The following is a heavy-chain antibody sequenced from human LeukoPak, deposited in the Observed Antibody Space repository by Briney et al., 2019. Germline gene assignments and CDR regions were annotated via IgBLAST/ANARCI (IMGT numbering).Heavy chain of an antibody. Sequence: PSETLSLTCAVYGGSFSGCDWSWIRRPPGKGREWIGEINHSGSTNYNPSLKSRVTISVDTSKNQFSLKLSSVTAADTAVYYCARARRYYGSGSYFASHRTYYFDYWGQGTLVTVSS. CDR1: GGSFSGCD. CDR3: ARARRYYGSGSYFASHRTYYFDY. V-gene: IGHV4-34*01. CDR2: INHSGST. J-gene: IGHJ4*02. D-gene: IGHD3-10*01.